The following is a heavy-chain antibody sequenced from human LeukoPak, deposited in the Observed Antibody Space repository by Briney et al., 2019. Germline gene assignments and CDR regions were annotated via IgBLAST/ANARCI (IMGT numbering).Heavy chain of an antibody. CDR1: GGSISSSSYY. CDR3: ARLGIAVAGRLFDY. Sequence: SETLSLTCTVSGGSISSSSYYWGWIRQPPGRGLEWIGSIYYSGSTYYNPSLKSRVTISVDTSKNQFSLKLSSVTAADTAVYYCARLGIAVAGRLFDYWGQGTLVTVSS. CDR2: IYYSGST. J-gene: IGHJ4*02. D-gene: IGHD6-19*01. V-gene: IGHV4-39*01.